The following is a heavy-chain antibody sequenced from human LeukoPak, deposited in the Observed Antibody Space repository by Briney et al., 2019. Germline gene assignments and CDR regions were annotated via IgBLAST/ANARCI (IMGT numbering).Heavy chain of an antibody. V-gene: IGHV1-8*01. Sequence: GASVKVSCKASGYTFTSYDINWVRQATGQGLEWMGWMNPNSGNTGYAQKFQGRVTMTRNTSISTAYMELSSLRSEDTAVYYCARALRGYSYGQPVKSNYYYYYMDVWGKGTTVTVSS. CDR3: ARALRGYSYGQPVKSNYYYYYMDV. D-gene: IGHD5-18*01. J-gene: IGHJ6*03. CDR2: MNPNSGNT. CDR1: GYTFTSYD.